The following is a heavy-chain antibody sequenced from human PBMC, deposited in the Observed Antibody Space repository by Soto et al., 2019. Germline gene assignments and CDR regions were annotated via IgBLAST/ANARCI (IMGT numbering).Heavy chain of an antibody. J-gene: IGHJ4*02. D-gene: IGHD3-22*01. CDR1: GFTFSSYA. CDR3: AKDLGSDSSGRHFDY. Sequence: EVQLLESGGGLVQPGGSLRLSCAASGFTFSSYAMSWVRQAPGKGLEWVSAISGSGGSTYYADSVKGRFTIPSDNSKNTLYLQMNSLRAEDTAVYYCAKDLGSDSSGRHFDYWGQGTLVTVSS. V-gene: IGHV3-23*01. CDR2: ISGSGGST.